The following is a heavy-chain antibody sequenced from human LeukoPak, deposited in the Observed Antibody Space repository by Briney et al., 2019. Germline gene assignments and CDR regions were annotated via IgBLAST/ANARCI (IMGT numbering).Heavy chain of an antibody. CDR1: GFTFGEYG. D-gene: IGHD4-17*01. Sequence: GGSLRLSCVGSGFTFGEYGMHWVRQVPGKGLEWVSHITWDGGSTYYAGSVKGRFTISRDNAKNSLYLQMNSLRAEDTAVYYCAREVTTVTYYYYYYMDVWGKGTTVTISS. J-gene: IGHJ6*03. CDR3: AREVTTVTYYYYYYMDV. CDR2: ITWDGGST. V-gene: IGHV3-43D*03.